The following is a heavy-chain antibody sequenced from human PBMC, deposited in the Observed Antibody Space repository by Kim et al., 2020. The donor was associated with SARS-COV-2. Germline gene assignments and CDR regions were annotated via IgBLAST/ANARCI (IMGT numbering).Heavy chain of an antibody. V-gene: IGHV3-21*01. CDR2: ISSSSYM. J-gene: IGHJ6*01. Sequence: GGSLRLSCAASGFTFSSYSMNWVRQAPGKGLELCSSISSSSYMYCADSVICRFTISRDNANNSLYLQINSLRAEDAAVCYCSRDLGGGYSGYYYYYCMDV. CDR1: GFTFSSYS. CDR3: SRDLGGGYSGYYYYYCMDV. D-gene: IGHD1-26*01.